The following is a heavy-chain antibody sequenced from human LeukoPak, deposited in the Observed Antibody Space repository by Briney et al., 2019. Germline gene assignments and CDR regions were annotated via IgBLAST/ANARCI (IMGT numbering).Heavy chain of an antibody. Sequence: GASVKVSCKASGYTFTGYGISWARQAPGQGLEWMGWISAYNGNTNYAQKLQGRVTMTTDTSTSTAYMELRSLRSDDTAVYYCARDEAVLWFGELLNYWGQGTLVTVSS. D-gene: IGHD3-10*01. CDR2: ISAYNGNT. V-gene: IGHV1-18*01. CDR1: GYTFTGYG. CDR3: ARDEAVLWFGELLNY. J-gene: IGHJ4*02.